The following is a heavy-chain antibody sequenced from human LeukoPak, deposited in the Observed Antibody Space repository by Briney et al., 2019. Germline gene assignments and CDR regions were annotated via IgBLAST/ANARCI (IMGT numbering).Heavy chain of an antibody. D-gene: IGHD3-16*01. CDR3: ARALSYANWFES. CDR1: GFTFSDYY. Sequence: GGSLRLSCAASGFTFSDYYMSWIRQAPGKGLEWVSYISSSGSIMYYADSLNDRFTISRDNAKNSLYLQMNSLRAEDTAVYYCARALSYANWFESWGQGTLVTVSS. V-gene: IGHV3-11*04. J-gene: IGHJ5*01. CDR2: ISSSGSIM.